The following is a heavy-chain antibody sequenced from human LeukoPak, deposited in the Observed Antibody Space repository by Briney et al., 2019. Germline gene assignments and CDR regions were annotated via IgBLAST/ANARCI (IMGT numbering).Heavy chain of an antibody. D-gene: IGHD3-22*01. V-gene: IGHV4-34*01. CDR1: GGSFSGYY. CDR3: AKGRRYYYDSSGYFF. CDR2: INHSGST. Sequence: SETLSLTCAVYGGSFSGYYWSWIRQPPGKGLEWIGEINHSGSTNYNPSLKSRVTISVDTSKNQFSLKLSSVAAADTAVYYCAKGRRYYYDSSGYFFWGQGTLVTVSS. J-gene: IGHJ4*02.